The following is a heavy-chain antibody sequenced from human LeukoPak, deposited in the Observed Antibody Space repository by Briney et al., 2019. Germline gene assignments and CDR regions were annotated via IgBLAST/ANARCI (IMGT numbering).Heavy chain of an antibody. J-gene: IGHJ4*02. V-gene: IGHV4-39*07. D-gene: IGHD1-26*01. Sequence: PSETLSLTCTVSGGSISSSSYYWGWIRQPPGKGLEWIGSIYYSGSTYYNPSLKSRVTISVDTSKNQFSLKLSSVTAADTAVYYCARDGSLSGSYFDYWGQGTLVTVSS. CDR2: IYYSGST. CDR3: ARDGSLSGSYFDY. CDR1: GGSISSSSYY.